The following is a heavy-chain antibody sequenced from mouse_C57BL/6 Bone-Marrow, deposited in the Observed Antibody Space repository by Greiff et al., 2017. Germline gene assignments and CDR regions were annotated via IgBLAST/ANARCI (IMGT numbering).Heavy chain of an antibody. J-gene: IGHJ3*01. V-gene: IGHV1-74*01. CDR3: AIFYSNYDWFAY. CDR2: IHPSDSDT. D-gene: IGHD2-5*01. CDR1: GYTFTSYW. Sequence: VQLQQPGAELVKPGASVKVSCKASGYTFTSYWMHWVKQRPGQGLEWIGRIHPSDSDTNYNQKFKGKATLTVDKSSSTAYMQLSSLTSEDSAVYYCAIFYSNYDWFAYWGQGTLVTVSA.